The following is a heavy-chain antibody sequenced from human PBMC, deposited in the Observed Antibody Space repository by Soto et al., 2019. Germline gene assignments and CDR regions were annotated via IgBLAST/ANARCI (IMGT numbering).Heavy chain of an antibody. CDR2: IWYDGTNN. Sequence: QVQLVESGGGVVQPGRSLRLSCAASGFTFSSHGLHWVRQAPGKGLEWVAVIWYDGTNNNYADSVKGRFTVSTDNSKNTLALHMNSLRAEDTAVYYCARDEKGGLYGPDYWGQGTLVTVSS. J-gene: IGHJ4*02. V-gene: IGHV3-33*01. CDR3: ARDEKGGLYGPDY. CDR1: GFTFSSHG. D-gene: IGHD4-17*01.